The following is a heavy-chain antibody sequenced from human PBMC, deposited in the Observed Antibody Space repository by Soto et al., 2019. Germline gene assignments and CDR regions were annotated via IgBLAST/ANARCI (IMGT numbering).Heavy chain of an antibody. CDR3: ARDLLRAPPYYYDSSGSDY. J-gene: IGHJ4*02. CDR2: INSDGGST. D-gene: IGHD3-22*01. CDR1: GFTFSSYW. V-gene: IGHV3-74*01. Sequence: LRLSCAASGFTFSSYWMHWVRQAPGKGLVWVSRINSDGGSTSYADSVKGRFTISRDNAKNTLYLQMNSLRAEDTAVYYCARDLLRAPPYYYDSSGSDYWGQGTLVPVSS.